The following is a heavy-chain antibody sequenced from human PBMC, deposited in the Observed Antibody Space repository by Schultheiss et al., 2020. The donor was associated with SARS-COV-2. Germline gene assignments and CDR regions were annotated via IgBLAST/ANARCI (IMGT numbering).Heavy chain of an antibody. CDR2: ISGYNGNT. J-gene: IGHJ3*02. V-gene: IGHV1-18*01. Sequence: ASVKVSCKASGYTFSIYGIIWVRQAPGQGLEWMGWISGYNGNTKYVQKLQGRVTMTTDTSTSTAYMELRSLRSDDTAVYYCAREWRDRAFDIWGQGTMVTVSS. D-gene: IGHD5-24*01. CDR1: GYTFSIYG. CDR3: AREWRDRAFDI.